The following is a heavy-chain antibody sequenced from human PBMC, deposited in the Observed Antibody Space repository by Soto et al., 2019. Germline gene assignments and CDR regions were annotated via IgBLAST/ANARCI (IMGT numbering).Heavy chain of an antibody. Sequence: PSETLSLTCTVSGGSISSSSYYWGWIRQPPGKGLEWIGSIYYSGSTYYNPSLKSRVTISVDTSKNQFSLKLSSVTAADTAVYYCARRHLYDFDYWGQGTLVTAPQ. J-gene: IGHJ4*02. CDR3: ARRHLYDFDY. D-gene: IGHD2-2*02. CDR1: GGSISSSSYY. V-gene: IGHV4-39*01. CDR2: IYYSGST.